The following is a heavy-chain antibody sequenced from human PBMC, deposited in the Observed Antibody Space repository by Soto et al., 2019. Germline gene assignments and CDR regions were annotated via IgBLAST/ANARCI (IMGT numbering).Heavy chain of an antibody. Sequence: QVQLVESGGCVVQPGRSLRLSCAASGFTFSSYGMHCVRQAPGKGLEWVALISYDGSYKYYADAVQGRFTISRDNSQNALYLQMDSLYTGDTAVYYCGRDLATIFGGAYWGQGTLVTVSS. D-gene: IGHD3-3*01. CDR2: ISYDGSYK. J-gene: IGHJ4*02. CDR1: GFTFSSYG. CDR3: GRDLATIFGGAY. V-gene: IGHV3-30*03.